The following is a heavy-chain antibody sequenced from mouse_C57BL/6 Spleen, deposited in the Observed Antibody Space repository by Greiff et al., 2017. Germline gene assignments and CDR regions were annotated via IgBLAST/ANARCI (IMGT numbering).Heavy chain of an antibody. D-gene: IGHD2-4*01. CDR1: GYTFTSYW. CDR2: IDPSDSYT. V-gene: IGHV1-69*01. J-gene: IGHJ3*01. CDR3: ANDYDVRFAY. Sequence: VKLQQPGAELVMPGASVKLSCKASGYTFTSYWMHWVKQRPGQGLEWIGEIDPSDSYTNYNQKFKGKSTLTVDKSSSTAYMQLSSLTSEDSAVYYCANDYDVRFAYWGQGTLVTVSA.